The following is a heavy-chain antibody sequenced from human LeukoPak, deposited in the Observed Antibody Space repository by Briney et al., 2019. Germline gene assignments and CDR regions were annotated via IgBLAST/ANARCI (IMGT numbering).Heavy chain of an antibody. J-gene: IGHJ2*01. Sequence: PGGSLRLSCAASGFTFSSYSMSWVRQAPGKGLEWVSSISSSSSYIYYADSVKGRFTISRDNAKNSLYLQMNSLRAEDTAVYYCARRIDILTGQGDWYFDLWGRGTLVTVSS. CDR3: ARRIDILTGQGDWYFDL. V-gene: IGHV3-21*01. CDR2: ISSSSSYI. CDR1: GFTFSSYS. D-gene: IGHD3-9*01.